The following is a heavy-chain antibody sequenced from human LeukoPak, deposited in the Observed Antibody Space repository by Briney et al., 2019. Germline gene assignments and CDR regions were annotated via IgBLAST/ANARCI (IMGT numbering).Heavy chain of an antibody. CDR1: GFTFSSYS. V-gene: IGHV3-48*02. Sequence: GGSLRLSCAASGFTFSSYSMNWVRQAPGKGLEWVSYISSSSSTIYYADSVKGRFTISRDNAKNSLYLQMNSLRDEDTAVYYCARERDGQQWLGHDAFDIWGQGTMVTVSS. J-gene: IGHJ3*02. D-gene: IGHD6-19*01. CDR3: ARERDGQQWLGHDAFDI. CDR2: ISSSSSTI.